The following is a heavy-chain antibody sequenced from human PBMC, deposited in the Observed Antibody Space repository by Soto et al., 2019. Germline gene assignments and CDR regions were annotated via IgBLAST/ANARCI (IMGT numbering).Heavy chain of an antibody. V-gene: IGHV3-73*02. D-gene: IGHD2-15*01. CDR1: GFIFSDSG. CDR3: ARPNDSPAYDWYFDL. Sequence: EMRLVESGGGLVQPGGSLQLSCAASGFIFSDSGLHWVRQAPGNGLEWVGRIRTKVNDFATIYAASVKGRFTISRDDSKNTAYLQMTSLTTEDPAVYYCARPNDSPAYDWYFDLWGRGTLVTVSS. J-gene: IGHJ2*01. CDR2: IRTKVNDFAT.